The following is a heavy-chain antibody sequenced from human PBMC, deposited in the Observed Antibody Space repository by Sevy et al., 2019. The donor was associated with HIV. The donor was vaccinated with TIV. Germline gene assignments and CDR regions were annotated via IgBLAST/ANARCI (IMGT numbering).Heavy chain of an antibody. CDR2: IYHSGST. V-gene: IGHV4-4*02. J-gene: IGHJ6*02. Sequence: SETLSLTCAVSGGSISSSNWWSWVRQPPGKGLEWIGEIYHSGSTNYNPSLKSRVTISVDKSKNQFSLKLSSVTAADMAVYYCARCSKLGYCSGGSCPTGMDVWGQGTTVTVSS. D-gene: IGHD2-15*01. CDR1: GGSISSSNW. CDR3: ARCSKLGYCSGGSCPTGMDV.